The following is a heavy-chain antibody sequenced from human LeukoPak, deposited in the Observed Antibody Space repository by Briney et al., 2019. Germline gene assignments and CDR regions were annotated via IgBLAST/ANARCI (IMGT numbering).Heavy chain of an antibody. D-gene: IGHD3-10*01. J-gene: IGHJ4*02. CDR1: GDTLTELS. CDR2: FDSEAGET. V-gene: IGHV1-24*01. Sequence: ASVKVSCKVSGDTLTELSMHWVRQAPGEGREWMGGFDSEAGETIYAQKFQGRVTMTEDTATYTAYMELSRRRSEDTAVYYCATVAMVRGVTYDYWGQGTLVTVSS. CDR3: ATVAMVRGVTYDY.